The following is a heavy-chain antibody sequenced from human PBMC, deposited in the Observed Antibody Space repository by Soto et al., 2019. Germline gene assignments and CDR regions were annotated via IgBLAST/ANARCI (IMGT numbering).Heavy chain of an antibody. CDR3: TARGTYSDFDY. CDR2: IKSKYDGETT. V-gene: IGHV3-15*01. D-gene: IGHD1-26*01. J-gene: IGHJ4*02. Sequence: EVQLVESGGGLVQPGGSLRLSCAPSGFTFTNAWMNWVRLAPGKGLEWVGRIKSKYDGETTDYAAPVKGRFTISRDEAENMLYLQMNNLETEDTAVYYCTARGTYSDFDYWGQGALVTVSS. CDR1: GFTFTNAW.